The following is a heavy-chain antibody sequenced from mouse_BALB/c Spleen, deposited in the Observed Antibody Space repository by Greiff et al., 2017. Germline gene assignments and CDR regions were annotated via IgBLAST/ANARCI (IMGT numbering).Heavy chain of an antibody. CDR2: IWAGGST. Sequence: VQLQQSGPGLVAPSQSLSITCTVSGFSLTSYGVHWVRQPPGKGLEWLGVIWAGGSTNYNSALMSRLSISKDNSKSQVFLKMNSLQTDDTAMYYCARDRGNYYGLYAMDYWGQGTSVTVSS. J-gene: IGHJ4*01. CDR1: GFSLTSYG. CDR3: ARDRGNYYGLYAMDY. D-gene: IGHD1-2*01. V-gene: IGHV2-9*02.